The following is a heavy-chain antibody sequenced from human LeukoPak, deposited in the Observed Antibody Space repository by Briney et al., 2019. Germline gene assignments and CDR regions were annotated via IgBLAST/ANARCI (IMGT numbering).Heavy chain of an antibody. V-gene: IGHV1-69*04. CDR2: IIPILGIA. Sequence: ASVKVSCMASGGTFSSYAISCVRQAPGQGLEWMGRIIPILGIANYAQKFQGRVTITADKSTSTAYMELSSLRSEDTAVYYCARGATMIVVVDPHDAFDIWGQGTMVTVSS. CDR3: ARGATMIVVVDPHDAFDI. J-gene: IGHJ3*02. CDR1: GGTFSSYA. D-gene: IGHD3-22*01.